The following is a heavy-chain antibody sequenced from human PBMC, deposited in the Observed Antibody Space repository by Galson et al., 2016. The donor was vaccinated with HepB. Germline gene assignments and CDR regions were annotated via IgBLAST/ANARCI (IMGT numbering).Heavy chain of an antibody. CDR3: AHSMYYYGSGTYYAPGNFDY. J-gene: IGHJ4*02. V-gene: IGHV2-5*02. CDR2: IYWDDDK. CDR1: GFSLNTSGMG. D-gene: IGHD3-10*01. Sequence: PALVKPTQTLTLTCTFSGFSLNTSGMGVGWIRQPPGKALEWLALIYWDDDKHYTPSLKSRLTITKDTSKNQVVLTMTNMDPLDTATYYCAHSMYYYGSGTYYAPGNFDYWGQGTLVAVSS.